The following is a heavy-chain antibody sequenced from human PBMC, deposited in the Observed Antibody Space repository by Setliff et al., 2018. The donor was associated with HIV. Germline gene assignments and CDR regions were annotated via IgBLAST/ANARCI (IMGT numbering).Heavy chain of an antibody. D-gene: IGHD3-3*01. CDR1: GGSISSGGFY. V-gene: IGHV4-31*03. CDR2: IYNSGST. Sequence: KTSETLSLTCNVSGGSISSGGFYWNWIRKHPGKGLEWIGYIYNSGSTYYSPSLQSRLTISVDTSKNQLSLKLTSVTAADTAVYFCARDRFGVPANDWGQGILVTVSS. J-gene: IGHJ4*02. CDR3: ARDRFGVPAND.